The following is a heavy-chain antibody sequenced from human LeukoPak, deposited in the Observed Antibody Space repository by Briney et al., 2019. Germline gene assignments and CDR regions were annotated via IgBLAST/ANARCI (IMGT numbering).Heavy chain of an antibody. Sequence: LAGGSLRLSCAASGFTFSSYAMSWVRQAPGKGLEWVSAISGSGGSTYYADSVKGRFTISRDNSKNTLYLQMNSLRAEDTAVYYCARARICGGSSCYSRGFDYWGQGTLVTVSS. J-gene: IGHJ4*02. CDR1: GFTFSSYA. CDR2: ISGSGGST. V-gene: IGHV3-23*01. D-gene: IGHD2-15*01. CDR3: ARARICGGSSCYSRGFDY.